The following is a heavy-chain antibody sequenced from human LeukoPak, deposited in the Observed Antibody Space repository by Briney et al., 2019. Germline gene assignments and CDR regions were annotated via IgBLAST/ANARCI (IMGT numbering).Heavy chain of an antibody. CDR3: ARAVAAGRRFDY. Sequence: ASVKVSRKASGYTFTSQYMHWVRPAPGQGLEWMGIINPSGGSTTYAQKFQGRVTMTRDTSTSTVYMELSSLTSDDTAVYYCARAVAAGRRFDYWGQGTLVTVSS. CDR2: INPSGGST. V-gene: IGHV1-46*01. CDR1: GYTFTSQY. D-gene: IGHD6-13*01. J-gene: IGHJ4*02.